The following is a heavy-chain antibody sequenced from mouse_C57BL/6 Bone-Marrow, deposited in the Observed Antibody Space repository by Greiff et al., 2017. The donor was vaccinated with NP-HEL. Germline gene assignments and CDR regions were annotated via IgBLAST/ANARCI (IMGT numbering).Heavy chain of an antibody. D-gene: IGHD1-1*01. V-gene: IGHV1-55*01. J-gene: IGHJ3*01. CDR2: IYPGSGST. CDR3: ARWVYYGSLFAY. CDR1: GYTFTSYW. Sequence: VKLQESGAELVKPGASVKMSCKASGYTFTSYWITWVKQRPGQGLEWIGDIYPGSGSTNYNEKFKSKATLTVDTSSSTAYMQLSSLTSEDSAVYYCARWVYYGSLFAYWGQGTLVTVSA.